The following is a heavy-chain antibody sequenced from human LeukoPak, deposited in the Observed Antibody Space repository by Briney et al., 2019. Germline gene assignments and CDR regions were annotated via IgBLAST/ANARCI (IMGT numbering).Heavy chain of an antibody. CDR1: GGSISSGDYY. CDR3: ARDRAARRFDP. Sequence: SETLSFTCTVSGGSISSGDYYWSWIRQPPGKGLEWIGYIYYSGSTYYNPSLKSRVTISVDTSKNQFSLKLSSVTAADTAVYYCARDRAARRFDPWGQGTLVTVSS. CDR2: IYYSGST. J-gene: IGHJ5*02. V-gene: IGHV4-30-4*08.